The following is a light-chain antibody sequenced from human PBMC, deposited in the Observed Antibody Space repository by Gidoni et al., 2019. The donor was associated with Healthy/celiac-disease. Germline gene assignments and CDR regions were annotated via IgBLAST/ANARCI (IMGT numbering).Light chain of an antibody. CDR1: QSISSW. Sequence: DIQMTQSPSTLSASVGDRVTITCRASQSISSWLAWYQQKPGKAPKLLIYKASSLESGVPSRFSGSGSGTEFTLTISSLQPDDFATYYGQQYNSYSLFGGGTKVEIK. CDR2: KAS. V-gene: IGKV1-5*03. CDR3: QQYNSYSL. J-gene: IGKJ4*01.